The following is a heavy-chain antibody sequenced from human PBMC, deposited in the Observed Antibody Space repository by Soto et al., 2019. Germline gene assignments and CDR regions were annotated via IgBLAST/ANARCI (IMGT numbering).Heavy chain of an antibody. CDR2: IYYSGST. Sequence: SETLSLTCTVSGGSISSSSCYWGWIRQPPGKGLEWIGSIYYSGSTYYNPSLKSRVTISVDTSKNQFSLKLSSVTAADTAVYYCARQPRKYSSSPTLFDYWGQGTLVTVSS. CDR1: GGSISSSSCY. V-gene: IGHV4-39*01. D-gene: IGHD6-6*01. CDR3: ARQPRKYSSSPTLFDY. J-gene: IGHJ4*02.